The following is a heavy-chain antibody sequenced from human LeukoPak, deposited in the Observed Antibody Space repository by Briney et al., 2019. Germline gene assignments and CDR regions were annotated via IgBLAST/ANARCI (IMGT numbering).Heavy chain of an antibody. CDR2: MNPNSGNT. D-gene: IGHD3-22*01. J-gene: IGHJ5*02. Sequence: ASVTVSCKASGYTFTSYDINWVRQAPGQGLEWMGWMNPNSGNTGYAQKFQGRVTISRDMSTTTVFMELSSLTSDDTAVYFCVADPYYDASGPPRWFDPWGQGTLVTV. CDR3: VADPYYDASGPPRWFDP. CDR1: GYTFTSYD. V-gene: IGHV1-8*01.